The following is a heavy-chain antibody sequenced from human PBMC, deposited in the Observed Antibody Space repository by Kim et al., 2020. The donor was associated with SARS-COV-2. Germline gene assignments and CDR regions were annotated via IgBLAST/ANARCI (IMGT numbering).Heavy chain of an antibody. J-gene: IGHJ6*02. D-gene: IGHD3-3*01. V-gene: IGHV3-49*03. CDR2: IRSKAYGGTT. Sequence: GGSLRLSCTASGFTFGDYAMSWFRQAPGKGLEWVGFIRSKAYGGTTEYAASVKGRFTISRDDSKSIAYLQMNSLKTEDTAVYYCTRADFWSGYYNYYYSGMDVWGQGTTVTVSS. CDR1: GFTFGDYA. CDR3: TRADFWSGYYNYYYSGMDV.